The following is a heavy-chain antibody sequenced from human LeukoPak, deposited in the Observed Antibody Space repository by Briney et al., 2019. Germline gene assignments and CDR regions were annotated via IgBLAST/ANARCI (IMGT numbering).Heavy chain of an antibody. CDR2: INRDGSGT. V-gene: IGHV3-74*01. CDR1: GFTFSTYW. CDR3: ARDSNYGMDV. Sequence: AGGSLRLSCAASGFTFSTYWMHWVRQASGKGLVWVSRINRDGSGTSYVDSVKGRFTISRDNAKNTVYLQMNSLRAEDTAVYYCARDSNYGMDVWGQGTTVTVSS. J-gene: IGHJ6*02.